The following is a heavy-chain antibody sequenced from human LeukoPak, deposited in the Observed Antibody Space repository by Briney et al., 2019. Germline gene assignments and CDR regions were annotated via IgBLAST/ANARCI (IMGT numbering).Heavy chain of an antibody. D-gene: IGHD6-13*01. CDR2: ISGSGGST. CDR3: AKDQRSSWYGVVDY. Sequence: GGSLRLSCAASGFTFSSYAMSWVRQAPGKGLEWVSAISGSGGSTYYADSVKGRFTISRDNSKNKLYLQMNSLRAEDTAVYYCAKDQRSSWYGVVDYWGQGTLVTVSS. CDR1: GFTFSSYA. J-gene: IGHJ4*02. V-gene: IGHV3-23*01.